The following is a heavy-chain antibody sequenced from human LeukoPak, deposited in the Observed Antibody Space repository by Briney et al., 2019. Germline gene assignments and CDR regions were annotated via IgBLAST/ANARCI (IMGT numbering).Heavy chain of an antibody. V-gene: IGHV4-39*01. CDR1: GGSISSSSYY. J-gene: IGHJ3*02. CDR3: ASPYYDILTGYYFWGRAFDI. D-gene: IGHD3-9*01. CDR2: IYYSGST. Sequence: SETLSLTCTVSGGSISSSSYYWGWIRQPPGRGLEWIGSIYYSGSTYYNPSLKSRVTISVDTSKNQFSLKLSSVTAADTAVYYCASPYYDILTGYYFWGRAFDIWGQGTMVTVSS.